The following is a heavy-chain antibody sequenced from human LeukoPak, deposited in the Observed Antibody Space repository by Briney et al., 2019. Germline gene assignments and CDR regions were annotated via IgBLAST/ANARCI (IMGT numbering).Heavy chain of an antibody. J-gene: IGHJ4*02. Sequence: PGGSLRLSCAASGFTFSSYSMNWVRQAPGKGLEWVSSISSSSSYIYYADSVKGRFTISRDHAKNSLYLQMNSLRAEDTAVYYCARDKGSGYFDYWGQGTLVTVSS. CDR2: ISSSSSYI. CDR1: GFTFSSYS. CDR3: ARDKGSGYFDY. D-gene: IGHD3-10*01. V-gene: IGHV3-21*01.